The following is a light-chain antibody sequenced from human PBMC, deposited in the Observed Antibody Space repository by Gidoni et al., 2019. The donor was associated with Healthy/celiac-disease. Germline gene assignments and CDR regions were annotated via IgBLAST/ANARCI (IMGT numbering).Light chain of an antibody. V-gene: IGKV1-33*01. CDR1: QDISNY. CDR3: QQYDNLPIT. Sequence: DIQMTQSPSSLSASVGDRVTITCQASQDISNYLNWYQQKPGKAPKLLIYDASNLETGVPSRFSGSGSGTDFTFTISSLKTEDIATYDCQQYDNLPITFGQGTRLEIK. CDR2: DAS. J-gene: IGKJ5*01.